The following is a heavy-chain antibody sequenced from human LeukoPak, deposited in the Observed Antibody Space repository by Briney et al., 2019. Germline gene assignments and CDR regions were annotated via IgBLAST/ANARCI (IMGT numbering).Heavy chain of an antibody. Sequence: GSLRLSCAASGFTVSSNYMSWVRQAPGKGLEWIGYIYYSGSTNYNPSLKSRVTISVDTSKNQFSLKLSSVTAADTAVYYCAREGADCSSTSCPNWFDPWGQGTLVTVSS. D-gene: IGHD2-2*01. CDR2: IYYSGST. V-gene: IGHV4-59*02. J-gene: IGHJ5*02. CDR3: AREGADCSSTSCPNWFDP. CDR1: GFTVSSNY.